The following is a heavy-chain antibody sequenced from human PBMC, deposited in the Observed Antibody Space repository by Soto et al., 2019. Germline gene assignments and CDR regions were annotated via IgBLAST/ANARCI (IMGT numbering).Heavy chain of an antibody. CDR1: GLTFSSYA. CDR2: ISGSGGST. V-gene: IGHV3-23*01. Sequence: PGGSLRLCCAASGLTFSSYAMSWVRQAPGKGLEWVSAISGSGGSTYYADSVKGRFTISRDNSKNTLYLQMSSLRAEDTAVYYCAKVMVKNWFDPWGQGTLVTVSS. D-gene: IGHD5-18*01. CDR3: AKVMVKNWFDP. J-gene: IGHJ5*02.